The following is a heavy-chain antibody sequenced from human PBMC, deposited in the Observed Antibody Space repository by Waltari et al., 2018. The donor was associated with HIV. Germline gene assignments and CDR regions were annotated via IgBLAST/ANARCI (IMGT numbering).Heavy chain of an antibody. CDR3: ARVNQDGGNSEPLDY. CDR1: GETFSGYY. J-gene: IGHJ4*02. V-gene: IGHV4-34*01. Sequence: QVQLRQWGAGLLRPSETLSLTCAVYGETFSGYYWSWIRQPPGKGLEWIGEINQSGSTNYNPSLKSRVTMSVDTSKNQFSLRLNFVTAADTAVYYCARVNQDGGNSEPLDYWGQGTLVTVSS. CDR2: INQSGST. D-gene: IGHD2-21*02.